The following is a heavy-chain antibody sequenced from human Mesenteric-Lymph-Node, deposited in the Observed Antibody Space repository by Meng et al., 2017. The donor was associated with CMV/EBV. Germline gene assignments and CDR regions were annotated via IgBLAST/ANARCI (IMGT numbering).Heavy chain of an antibody. V-gene: IGHV1-46*01. CDR1: GYTFTGYY. CDR2: INPSGGST. CDR3: ARNGYNYYYYYGMDV. J-gene: IGHJ6*02. D-gene: IGHD5-24*01. Sequence: ASVKVSCKASGYTFTGYYMHWVRQAPGQGLEWMGIINPSGGSTTYAQKFQGRVSMTRDMSTTTVYMEVSSLRSEDTAVYYCARNGYNYYYYYGMDVWGQGTTVTVSS.